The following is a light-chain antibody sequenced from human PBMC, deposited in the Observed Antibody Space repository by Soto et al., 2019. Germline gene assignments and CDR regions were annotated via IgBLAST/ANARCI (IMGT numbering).Light chain of an antibody. CDR2: LGS. Sequence: IVMTQSPLSLPVTPGEPASISCRSSQSLLHSNGYNYLDWYLQKPGQSPQLLLYLGSNRDSGVPDRFSGSGSGTDFTLKISRVEAEDVGVYYCMQALQTPYTFGQGTKLEIK. J-gene: IGKJ2*01. CDR1: QSLLHSNGYNY. CDR3: MQALQTPYT. V-gene: IGKV2-28*01.